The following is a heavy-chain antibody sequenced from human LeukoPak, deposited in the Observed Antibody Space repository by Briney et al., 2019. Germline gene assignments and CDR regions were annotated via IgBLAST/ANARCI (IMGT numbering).Heavy chain of an antibody. J-gene: IGHJ6*03. Sequence: GGSLRLSCAASGFTFSSYLMSWVRQAPGKGLEWVANIKQDGSEKYYVDSVKGRFTISRDNAKNSLYLQMNSLRAEDTAVYYCARVTWIQQLYYYYYMDVWGKGTTVSVSS. CDR1: GFTFSSYL. CDR2: IKQDGSEK. D-gene: IGHD5-18*01. CDR3: ARVTWIQQLYYYYYMDV. V-gene: IGHV3-7*01.